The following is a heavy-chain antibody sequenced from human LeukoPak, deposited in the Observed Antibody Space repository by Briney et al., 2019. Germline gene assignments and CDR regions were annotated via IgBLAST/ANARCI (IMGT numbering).Heavy chain of an antibody. Sequence: ASVKVSCKASGYTFTGYYMHWVRQAPGQGLEWMGWFNPNSGGTNYAQKFQGRVTMTRDTSISTAYMELSRLRSDDTAVYYCARVGIYCSSTSCYPGDWFDPWGQGTLVTVSS. D-gene: IGHD2-2*01. CDR1: GYTFTGYY. CDR3: ARVGIYCSSTSCYPGDWFDP. V-gene: IGHV1-2*02. CDR2: FNPNSGGT. J-gene: IGHJ5*02.